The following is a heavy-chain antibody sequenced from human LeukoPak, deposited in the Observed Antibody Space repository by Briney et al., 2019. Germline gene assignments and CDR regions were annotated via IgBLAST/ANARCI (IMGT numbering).Heavy chain of an antibody. Sequence: GGSLRLSCIASGFTLSNYDMTWVRQTPGKGLEYVSSIGSGGYTFYAGSVKGRFSISRDISQNTVYLQMYSLRAEDTAMYFCAKKLPGASYYFDFWGQGTLVTVSS. D-gene: IGHD7-27*01. V-gene: IGHV3-23*01. CDR2: IGSGGYT. J-gene: IGHJ4*02. CDR3: AKKLPGASYYFDF. CDR1: GFTLSNYD.